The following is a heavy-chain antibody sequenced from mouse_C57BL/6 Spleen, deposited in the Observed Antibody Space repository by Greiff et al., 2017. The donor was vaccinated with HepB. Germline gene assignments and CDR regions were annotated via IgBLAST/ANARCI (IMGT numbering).Heavy chain of an antibody. CDR1: GYTFTSYW. V-gene: IGHV1-69*01. D-gene: IGHD3-2*02. J-gene: IGHJ2*01. Sequence: VQLQQPGAELVMPGASVKLSCKASGYTFTSYWMHWVKQRPGQGLEWIGEIDPSDSYTNYNQKFKGKSTLTVDKSSSTAYMQLSSLTSEDSAVYYCARSLDSSGYGYWGQGTTLTVSS. CDR3: ARSLDSSGYGY. CDR2: IDPSDSYT.